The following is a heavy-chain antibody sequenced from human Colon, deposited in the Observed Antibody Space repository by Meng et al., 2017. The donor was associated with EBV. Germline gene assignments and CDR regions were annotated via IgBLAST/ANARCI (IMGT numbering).Heavy chain of an antibody. CDR2: IYHSGST. V-gene: IGHV4-4*02. CDR1: CGSISMVYW. Sequence: VKRTGPGPGLVSPSKTLSLTCVVSCGSISMVYWWTWVRQSPGKGLEWIGEIYHSGSTNYNPSLKSRVTISVDKSKNQFSLKLTSVTAADTAVYYCARGGYYSFDYWGQRTLVTSPQ. J-gene: IGHJ4*02. CDR3: ARGGYYSFDY. D-gene: IGHD5-18*01.